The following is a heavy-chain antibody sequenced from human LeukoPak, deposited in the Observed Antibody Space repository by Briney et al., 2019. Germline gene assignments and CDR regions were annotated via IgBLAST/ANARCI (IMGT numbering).Heavy chain of an antibody. Sequence: ASGSASCKASGYTFTGYYMHWVRQAPGQGLEWMGWINPNSGGTNYRQKLQRRGAMTRDTSISTAYMELSRLRSGDTAVYYCARGTLEVTVPTGLGYWGQGTLVTVSS. V-gene: IGHV1-2*02. CDR2: INPNSGGT. CDR1: GYTFTGYY. CDR3: ARGTLEVTVPTGLGY. J-gene: IGHJ4*02. D-gene: IGHD4-17*01.